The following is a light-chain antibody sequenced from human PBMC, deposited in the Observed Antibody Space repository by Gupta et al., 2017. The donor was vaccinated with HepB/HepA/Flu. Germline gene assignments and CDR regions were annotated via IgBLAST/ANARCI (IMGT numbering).Light chain of an antibody. CDR1: QSVNSY. CDR3: QQRSNWPRT. J-gene: IGKJ1*01. V-gene: IGKV3-11*01. CDR2: EAS. Sequence: EIVLTQSSDTVSLSRGERATLSCRASQSVNSYLAWYQQKPGQAPRLLIYEASNRATGIPARFRGSGSGTDFTLTISSLEPEDFAIYYCQQRSNWPRTFGQGTKVEIK.